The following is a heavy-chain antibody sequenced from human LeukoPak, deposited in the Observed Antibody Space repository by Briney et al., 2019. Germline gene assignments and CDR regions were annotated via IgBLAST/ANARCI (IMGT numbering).Heavy chain of an antibody. D-gene: IGHD1-26*01. CDR1: GGSISSYY. CDR2: INHSGST. V-gene: IGHV4-34*01. CDR3: ARVRSGSCDY. J-gene: IGHJ4*02. Sequence: PSETLSLTCTVSGGSISSYYWSWIRQPAGKGLEWIGEINHSGSTNYNPSLKSRVTISVDTSKNQFSLKLSSVTAADTAVYYCARVRSGSCDYWGQGTLVTVSS.